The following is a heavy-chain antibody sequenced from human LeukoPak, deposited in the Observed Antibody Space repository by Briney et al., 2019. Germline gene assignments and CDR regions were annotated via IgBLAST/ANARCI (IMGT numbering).Heavy chain of an antibody. CDR2: ISSSGST. D-gene: IGHD6-25*01. CDR3: ATKKTTPRSGFDY. J-gene: IGHJ4*02. CDR1: GDSISSGDYY. Sequence: SQTLSLTCTVSGDSISSGDYYWSWIRQPAGKGLEWIGRISSSGSTNYNPSLKSRVTISVDTSKNHFSLKLTSVTAADTAIYYCATKKTTPRSGFDYWGQGTLVTVSS. V-gene: IGHV4-61*02.